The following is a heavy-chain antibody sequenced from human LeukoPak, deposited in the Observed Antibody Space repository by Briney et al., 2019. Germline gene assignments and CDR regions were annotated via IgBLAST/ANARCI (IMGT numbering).Heavy chain of an antibody. CDR2: FSGSGGST. Sequence: PGGSLRLSCAASGFTFRSYSMSWVLQAPGKGLEWVSGFSGSGGSTYYAGSVKGRFIISRDNSKNTLYLQMNSLTVEDTAVYYCAKGEMGFSGYAFFDYWGQGNLVTVSS. V-gene: IGHV3-23*01. CDR3: AKGEMGFSGYAFFDY. CDR1: GFTFRSYS. J-gene: IGHJ4*02. D-gene: IGHD5-12*01.